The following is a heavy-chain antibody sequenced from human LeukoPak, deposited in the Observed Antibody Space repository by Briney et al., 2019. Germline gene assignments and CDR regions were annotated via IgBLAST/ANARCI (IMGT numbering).Heavy chain of an antibody. CDR2: MNPNSGNT. CDR1: GYPFTSYD. D-gene: IGHD6-6*01. J-gene: IGHJ5*01. V-gene: IGHV1-8*03. Sequence: GASVKASCKASGYPFTSYDINWVRQATGQGLEWMGWMNPNSGNTGYARKFQGRVTFSRNTSITTAYMELSSLRSEDTAVYYCARAIRADRRGSWFDPWGQGTLVTVSS. CDR3: ARAIRADRRGSWFDP.